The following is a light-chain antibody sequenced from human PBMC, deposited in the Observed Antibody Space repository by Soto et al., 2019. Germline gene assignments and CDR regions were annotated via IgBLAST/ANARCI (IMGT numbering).Light chain of an antibody. J-gene: IGKJ1*01. V-gene: IGKV3-20*01. CDR1: QNGNSRY. CDR3: QQYGSSPQT. CDR2: GAS. Sequence: EIVLAQFPGTLSLSPGERATLSCRTSQNGNSRYIGWYQQKPGQAPRLLIFGASIRATGIPKRFSGSGSGTDFTLTISSLEPEDSAVYYCQQYGSSPQTFGQGTKVEVE.